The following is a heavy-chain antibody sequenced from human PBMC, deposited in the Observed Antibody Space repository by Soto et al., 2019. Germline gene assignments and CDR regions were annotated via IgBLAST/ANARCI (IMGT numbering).Heavy chain of an antibody. J-gene: IGHJ3*02. V-gene: IGHV1-2*04. CDR2: INPNSGGT. D-gene: IGHD6-13*01. CDR1: GYTFTGYY. CDR3: ARDPSGSIAGAGTAFDI. Sequence: ASVKVSCKASGYTFTGYYMHWVRQAPGQGLEWMGWINPNSGGTNYAQKFQGWVTMTRDTSISTAYMELSRLRSDGTAVYYCARDPSGSIAGAGTAFDIWGQGTMVTVSS.